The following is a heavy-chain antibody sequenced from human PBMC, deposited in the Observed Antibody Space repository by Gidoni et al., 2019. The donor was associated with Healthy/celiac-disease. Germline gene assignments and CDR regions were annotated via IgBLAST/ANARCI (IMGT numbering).Heavy chain of an antibody. Sequence: QVQLVESGGGVVQPGRSLRLSCAASGFPFSSYAMHWFRQAPGKGLEWVAVISYDGSNKYYADSVKGRFTISRDNSKNTLYLQMNSLRAEDTAVYYCARDPVPQTHDILTGYHYYFDYWGQGTLVTVSS. J-gene: IGHJ4*02. V-gene: IGHV3-30-3*01. CDR2: ISYDGSNK. CDR1: GFPFSSYA. D-gene: IGHD3-9*01. CDR3: ARDPVPQTHDILTGYHYYFDY.